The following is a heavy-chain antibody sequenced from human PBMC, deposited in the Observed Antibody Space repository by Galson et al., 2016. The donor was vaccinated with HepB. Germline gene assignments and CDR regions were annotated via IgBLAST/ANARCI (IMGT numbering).Heavy chain of an antibody. CDR2: INHSGTI. Sequence: LSLTCAVYGGSFSDYYWSWIRQPPGKGLEWIGEINHSGTINYNPSLKSRVTISVDTSKNQFSLNLGSVTAADTAVYYCARRTVVPTAGNWFDPWGQGTLVTVAS. CDR1: GGSFSDYY. J-gene: IGHJ5*02. V-gene: IGHV4-34*01. CDR3: ARRTVVPTAGNWFDP. D-gene: IGHD2-2*01.